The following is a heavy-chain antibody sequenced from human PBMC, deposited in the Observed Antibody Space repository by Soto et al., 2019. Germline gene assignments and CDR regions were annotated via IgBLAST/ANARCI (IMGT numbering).Heavy chain of an antibody. CDR2: ISYDGSNK. J-gene: IGHJ4*02. Sequence: QVQLVESGGGVVQPGRSLRLSCAASGFTFSSYGMHWVRQAPGKGLEWVAVISYDGSNKYYADSVKGRFTISRDNSKNTLYLQMNSLRAEDTAVYYCARGEIPSIAARPTHYWGQGTLVTVSS. CDR3: ARGEIPSIAARPTHY. D-gene: IGHD6-6*01. CDR1: GFTFSSYG. V-gene: IGHV3-30*19.